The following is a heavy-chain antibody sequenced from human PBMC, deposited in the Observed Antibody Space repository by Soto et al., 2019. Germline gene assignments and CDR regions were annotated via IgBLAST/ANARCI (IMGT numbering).Heavy chain of an antibody. D-gene: IGHD6-13*01. V-gene: IGHV4-59*01. CDR2: IYYSGRT. CDR3: ARDAGLEQQHWFDP. CDR1: GGSISSYY. J-gene: IGHJ5*02. Sequence: QVQLQESGPGLVKPSETLSLTCTVSGGSISSYYWSWIRQPPGKGLEWIGYIYYSGRTNYNPSLKSRVTISVDTSKNQFSLKLSSVTAADTAVYCCARDAGLEQQHWFDPWGQGTLVTVSS.